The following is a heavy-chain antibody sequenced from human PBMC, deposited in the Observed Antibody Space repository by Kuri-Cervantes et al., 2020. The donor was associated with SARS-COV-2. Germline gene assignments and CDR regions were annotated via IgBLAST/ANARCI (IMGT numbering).Heavy chain of an antibody. V-gene: IGHV3-30-3*01. Sequence: GGSLRLSCAAPGFTFSSYAMHWVRQAPGKGLEGVAVISYDGSNKYYADSVKGRFTISRDNSKNTLYLQMYSLRAEDTAVYYCARRSGSYYSYYFDYWGQGTLVTVSS. CDR3: ARRSGSYYSYYFDY. J-gene: IGHJ4*02. D-gene: IGHD1-26*01. CDR2: ISYDGSNK. CDR1: GFTFSSYA.